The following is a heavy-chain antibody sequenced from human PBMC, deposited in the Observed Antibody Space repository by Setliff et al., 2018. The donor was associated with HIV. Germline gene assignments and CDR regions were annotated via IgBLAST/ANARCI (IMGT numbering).Heavy chain of an antibody. Sequence: SGPTLVNPTQTLTLTCTFSGFSLSTSGMCVSWIRQPPGKALEWLARIDWDDDKFYSTSLKTRLTISKDTSKNQVVLTMTNMDPVDTATYYCARIRSDYGDYPLLDYWGQGTLVTVSS. CDR2: IDWDDDK. CDR3: ARIRSDYGDYPLLDY. CDR1: GFSLSTSGMC. V-gene: IGHV2-70*17. D-gene: IGHD4-17*01. J-gene: IGHJ4*02.